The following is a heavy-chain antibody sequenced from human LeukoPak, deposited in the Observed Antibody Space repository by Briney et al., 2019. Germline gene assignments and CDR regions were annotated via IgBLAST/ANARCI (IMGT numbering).Heavy chain of an antibody. J-gene: IGHJ4*02. D-gene: IGHD1-26*01. CDR1: GYTFTNFD. CDR3: ARVGYSNSYDY. Sequence: ASMKVSCKASGYTFTNFDINWVRQATGQGLEWMGWMNPNTGNAGYAQKFQDGVTITWDASISTAYMDLSSLRSEDTAVYYCARVGYSNSYDYWGQGTQVTVSP. V-gene: IGHV1-8*01. CDR2: MNPNTGNA.